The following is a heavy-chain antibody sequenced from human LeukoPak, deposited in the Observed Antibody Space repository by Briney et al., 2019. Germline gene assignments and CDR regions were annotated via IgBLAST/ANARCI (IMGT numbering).Heavy chain of an antibody. CDR3: ARGGGPIHLWPPKPIDH. J-gene: IGHJ4*02. D-gene: IGHD5-18*01. V-gene: IGHV3-11*04. Sequence: PGGSLRLSCAASGLTFSDYDMSWIRQAPGKGLKWVSYISSSDSIMYYADSVKGRFTISRDNAKDSLFLQMNSLRADDTAVYYCARGGGPIHLWPPKPIDHWGQGTLVTVSS. CDR1: GLTFSDYD. CDR2: ISSSDSIM.